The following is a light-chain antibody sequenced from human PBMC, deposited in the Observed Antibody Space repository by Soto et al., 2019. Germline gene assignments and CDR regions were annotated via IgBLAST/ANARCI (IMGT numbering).Light chain of an antibody. V-gene: IGKV3-20*01. CDR3: QQYGSSPRT. Sequence: EIVLTQSPATLSLSPGERATLSCRASQSCSSYLACYQQNPGQAPRLLVYDASDRAAGIPARFSGSGSGTDFTLTICRLEPEDFAVYYCQQYGSSPRTFGQGTKVDI. CDR1: QSCSSY. J-gene: IGKJ1*01. CDR2: DAS.